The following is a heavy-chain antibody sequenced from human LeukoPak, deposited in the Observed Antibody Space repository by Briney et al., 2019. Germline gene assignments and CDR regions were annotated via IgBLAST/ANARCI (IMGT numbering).Heavy chain of an antibody. D-gene: IGHD3-9*01. V-gene: IGHV1-2*04. CDR3: ARGPGVDFDWLLWVDY. J-gene: IGHJ4*02. Sequence: ASVKVSCKASGYTFTGYYMHWVRQAPGQGLEWMGWINPNSGGTNYAQKFQGWVTMTRDTSISTAYMELSRLRSDDTAVYYCARGPGVDFDWLLWVDYWGQGTLVTVSS. CDR2: INPNSGGT. CDR1: GYTFTGYY.